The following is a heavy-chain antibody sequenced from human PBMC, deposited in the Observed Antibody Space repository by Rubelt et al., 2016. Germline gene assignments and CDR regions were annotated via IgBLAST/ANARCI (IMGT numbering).Heavy chain of an antibody. J-gene: IGHJ2*01. D-gene: IGHD3-10*01. CDR1: GGSISSYY. CDR2: IYSSGIT. Sequence: QVQLQESGPGLVKPSETLSLTCTVSGGSISSYYWSWIRQPAGKGLEWIGRIYSSGITNYNPSLKSRVTMSVDTSKSQFSLKLSSVTAADTAVYYCATAPRGKAYFDFWARGTLVTVSS. CDR3: ATAPRGKAYFDF. V-gene: IGHV4-4*07.